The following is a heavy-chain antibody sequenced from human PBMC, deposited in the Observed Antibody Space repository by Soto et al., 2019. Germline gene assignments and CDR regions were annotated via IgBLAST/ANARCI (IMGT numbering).Heavy chain of an antibody. V-gene: IGHV4-59*04. CDR2: IYYSGST. Sequence: SETLSLTCTVSGGSISSYYWSWIRQPPGKGLEWIGYIYYSGSTYYNPSLKSRVTISVDTSKNQFSLKLSSVTAADTAVYYCARLLIAAAGTAHYYYYGMDVWGQGTTVTVSS. CDR1: GGSISSYY. D-gene: IGHD6-13*01. J-gene: IGHJ6*02. CDR3: ARLLIAAAGTAHYYYYGMDV.